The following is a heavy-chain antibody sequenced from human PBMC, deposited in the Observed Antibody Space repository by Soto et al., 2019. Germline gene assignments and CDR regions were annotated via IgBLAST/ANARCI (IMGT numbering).Heavy chain of an antibody. CDR3: ARDSSSWEYYYYGMDV. D-gene: IGHD6-13*01. Sequence: SQTLPLTWAISGDSVSSNSAGWNWIRQSPSRGLEWLGRTYYRSKWYNDYAVSVKSRITINPDTSKNQFSLQLNSVTPEDTAVYYCARDSSSWEYYYYGMDVWGQGTTVTVSS. CDR2: TYYRSKWYN. J-gene: IGHJ6*02. V-gene: IGHV6-1*01. CDR1: GDSVSSNSAG.